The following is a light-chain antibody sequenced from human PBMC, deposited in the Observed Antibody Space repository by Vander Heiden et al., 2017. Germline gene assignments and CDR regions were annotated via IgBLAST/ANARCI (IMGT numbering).Light chain of an antibody. Sequence: AIRMTQSPSSFSASTGDRVTITCRASQGISSYLAWYQQKPGKAPKLLSYAASTLQSGVPARCSGSGSGTDFTLTISCLQSEDFATYYCQQYYSYPITFGPGTKVDIK. CDR1: QGISSY. V-gene: IGKV1-8*01. J-gene: IGKJ3*01. CDR2: AAS. CDR3: QQYYSYPIT.